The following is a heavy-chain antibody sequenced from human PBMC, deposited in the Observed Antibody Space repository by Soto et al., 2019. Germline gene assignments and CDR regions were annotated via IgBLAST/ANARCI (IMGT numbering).Heavy chain of an antibody. J-gene: IGHJ5*02. CDR2: IIPIFGTA. V-gene: IGHV1-69*06. CDR1: GGTFSSYA. D-gene: IGHD2-2*02. CDR3: ARSRPIVVVPAAIYGWFDP. Sequence: QVQLVQSGAEVKKPGSSVKVSCKASGGTFSSYAISWVRQAPGQGLEWMGGIIPIFGTANYAQKFQGRVTITADKSTRTAYMELSSLRSEDTAVYYCARSRPIVVVPAAIYGWFDPWGQGTLVTVSS.